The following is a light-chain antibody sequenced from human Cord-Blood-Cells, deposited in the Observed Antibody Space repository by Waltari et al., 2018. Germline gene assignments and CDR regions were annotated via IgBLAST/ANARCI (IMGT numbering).Light chain of an antibody. CDR1: QSVLYSSNNTNY. J-gene: IGKJ4*01. Sequence: DIVMTQSPDSLAVSLGERATINCKSSQSVLYSSNNTNYLAWYQQKPGQPPKLLIYWASTRESWVPDRCSGSGSGTDFTLTISSLQAEDVAVYYCQQYYSTPLTFGGGTKVEIK. CDR3: QQYYSTPLT. V-gene: IGKV4-1*01. CDR2: WAS.